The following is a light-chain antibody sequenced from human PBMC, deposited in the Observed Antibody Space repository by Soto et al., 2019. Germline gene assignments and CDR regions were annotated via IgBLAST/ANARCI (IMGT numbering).Light chain of an antibody. Sequence: QSALTQPASVSGSPGQSITISCTGTSSDIGGYNYVSWYQQHPDKAPKLMIYEVNKRPSGVSHRFSASKSGNSASLTISGLQAEDEADYYCCSYTSTTTRLFGGGTKLTVL. CDR2: EVN. CDR3: CSYTSTTTRL. J-gene: IGLJ3*02. V-gene: IGLV2-14*01. CDR1: SSDIGGYNY.